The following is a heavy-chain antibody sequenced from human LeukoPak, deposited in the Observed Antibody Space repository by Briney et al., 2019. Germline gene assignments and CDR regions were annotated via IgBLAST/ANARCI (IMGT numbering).Heavy chain of an antibody. Sequence: GASVKISCKPSGYTFTSYAMNWVRQAPGQGLEWMGWINTNTGNPTYAQGFTGRFVFSLDTSVSTAYLQISSLKAEDTAVYYCARVGSGWYVVYWGQGTLVTVSS. J-gene: IGHJ4*02. CDR2: INTNTGNP. CDR1: GYTFTSYA. CDR3: ARVGSGWYVVY. V-gene: IGHV7-4-1*02. D-gene: IGHD6-19*01.